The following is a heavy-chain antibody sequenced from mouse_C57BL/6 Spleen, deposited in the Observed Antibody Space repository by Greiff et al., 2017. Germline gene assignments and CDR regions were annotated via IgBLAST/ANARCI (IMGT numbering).Heavy chain of an antibody. D-gene: IGHD1-1*01. CDR3: ARLKYGSSLHFDY. J-gene: IGHJ2*01. Sequence: VQLQQSGAELVKPGASVKISCKASGYAFSSYWMNWVKQRPGKGLEWIGQIYPGDGDTNYNGKFKGKATLTADTSSSTAYMQLSSLNSEDSAVYFCARLKYGSSLHFDYWGQGTTRTVSS. CDR2: IYPGDGDT. CDR1: GYAFSSYW. V-gene: IGHV1-80*01.